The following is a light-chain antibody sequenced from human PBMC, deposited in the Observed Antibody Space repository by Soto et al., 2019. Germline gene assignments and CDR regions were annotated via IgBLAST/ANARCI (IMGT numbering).Light chain of an antibody. CDR2: EVI. CDR1: SSDVGSYNR. V-gene: IGLV2-18*02. CDR3: YSYTSSSTYV. J-gene: IGLJ1*01. Sequence: ALTQPPSVSGSPGQSVTIPCTGTSSDVGSYNRVSWYKQPPGAAPKLVIYEVIHRPSGVPDRFSGSKSGNTASLTISGLQAEDEADFYCYSYTSSSTYVFGTGT.